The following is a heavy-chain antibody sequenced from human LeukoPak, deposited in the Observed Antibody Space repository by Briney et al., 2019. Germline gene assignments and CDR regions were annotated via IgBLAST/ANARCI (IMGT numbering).Heavy chain of an antibody. CDR3: ARSITMIVEFDY. J-gene: IGHJ4*02. Sequence: KASETLSLTCTVSGGSISSYYWSWIRQPPGKGLEWIGYIYYSGCTNYNPSLKSRVTISVDTSKNQFSLKLSSVTAADTAVYYCARSITMIVEFDYWGQGTLVTVSS. CDR2: IYYSGCT. D-gene: IGHD3-22*01. CDR1: GGSISSYY. V-gene: IGHV4-59*01.